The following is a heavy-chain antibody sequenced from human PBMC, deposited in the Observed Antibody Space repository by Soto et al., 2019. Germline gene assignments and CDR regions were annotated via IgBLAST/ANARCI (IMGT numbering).Heavy chain of an antibody. J-gene: IGHJ6*02. D-gene: IGHD1-26*01. CDR2: INHSGST. CDR1: GGSFSIYY. V-gene: IGHV4-34*01. Sequence: SETLSLTCAVYGGSFSIYYWSWIRQPPGKGLEWIGEINHSGSTNYNPSLKSRVNISVDTSKNQFPLKLSSVTAADTAVYYCARRGGTSMDVWGQGTTVTVSS. CDR3: ARRGGTSMDV.